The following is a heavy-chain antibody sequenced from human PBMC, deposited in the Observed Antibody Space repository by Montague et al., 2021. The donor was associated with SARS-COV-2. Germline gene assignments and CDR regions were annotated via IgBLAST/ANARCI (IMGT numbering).Heavy chain of an antibody. V-gene: IGHV2-5*02. CDR1: GFSLSTSGVG. D-gene: IGHD3-10*01. CDR3: AHGPNDGSASYVVDY. CDR2: IYWDDDK. Sequence: PALGKPTQTLTLTCTFSGFSLSTSGVGVGWIRQPPGKALEWLALIYWDDDKRYSPSLKSRLTITKDTSKNQVVLTTTNMDPVDTATYYCAHGPNDGSASYVVDYWGQGTLVTVSS. J-gene: IGHJ4*02.